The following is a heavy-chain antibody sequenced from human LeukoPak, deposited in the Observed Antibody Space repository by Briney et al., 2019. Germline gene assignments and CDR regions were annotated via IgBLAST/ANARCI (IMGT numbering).Heavy chain of an antibody. Sequence: SVKVPCKASGGTFSSYAISWVRQAPGQGLEWMGRVIPIFGTANYAQKFQGRVTITTDESTSTAYMELSSLRSEDTAVYYCASRYSSGPFDYWGQGTLVTVSS. CDR3: ASRYSSGPFDY. D-gene: IGHD6-19*01. J-gene: IGHJ4*02. CDR1: GGTFSSYA. V-gene: IGHV1-69*05. CDR2: VIPIFGTA.